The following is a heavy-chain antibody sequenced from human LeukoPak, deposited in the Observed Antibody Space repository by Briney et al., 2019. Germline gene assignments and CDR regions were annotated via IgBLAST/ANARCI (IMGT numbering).Heavy chain of an antibody. CDR1: GGSFSGYY. CDR2: INHSGST. D-gene: IGHD6-19*01. J-gene: IGHJ4*02. CDR3: ARNQGSGWPYFDY. Sequence: SETLSLTCAVYGGSFSGYYWSWIRQPPGKGLEWIGEINHSGSTNYNPSLKSRVTISVDTSKNQFSLKLSSVTAADTAVYYCARNQGSGWPYFDYWGQGTLVTVSS. V-gene: IGHV4-34*01.